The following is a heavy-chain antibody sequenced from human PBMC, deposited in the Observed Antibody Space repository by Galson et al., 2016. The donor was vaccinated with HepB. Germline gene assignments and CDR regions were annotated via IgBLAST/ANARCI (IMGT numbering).Heavy chain of an antibody. CDR1: GGSISRGSYY. D-gene: IGHD5-12*01. CDR2: IYASGST. V-gene: IGHV4-61*02. Sequence: LSLTCTVSGGSISRGSYYWSWIRQPAGKGLEWIGRIYASGSTNYNPSLKSRVTISVDKSKNQFSLKLTSVTAADTAVYYCARDHVAPPIWFDPWGQGTLVTVSS. J-gene: IGHJ5*02. CDR3: ARDHVAPPIWFDP.